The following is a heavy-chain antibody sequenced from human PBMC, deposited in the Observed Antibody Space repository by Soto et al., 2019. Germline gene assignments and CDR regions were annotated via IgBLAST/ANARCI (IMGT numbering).Heavy chain of an antibody. V-gene: IGHV3-30*03. D-gene: IGHD3-22*01. CDR3: STLPWCVNYYDRSEYRSKDNDDFYI. CDR1: SFTLSLYG. Sequence: QMKLVASGGGVVQPETSQRVSCAAYSFTLSLYGIQLVLQAPGKGLDWVAVVSYGGGIKLSAESVRDRFDSSRENYKNTISLHMNSVGPDYKAVYYCSTLPWCVNYYDRSEYRSKDNDDFYILGQGTLVTLSS. CDR2: VSYGGGIK. J-gene: IGHJ3*02.